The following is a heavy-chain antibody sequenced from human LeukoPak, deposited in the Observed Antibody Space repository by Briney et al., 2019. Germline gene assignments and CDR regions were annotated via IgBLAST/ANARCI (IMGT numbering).Heavy chain of an antibody. J-gene: IGHJ4*02. Sequence: ASVKVSCKAPGYTFTGYYMHWVRQAPGQGLEWMGWINPNSGGTNYAQKFQGRVTMTRDTSISTAYMELSRLRSDDTAVYYCAREVGSSSSAFDYWGQGTLVTVS. D-gene: IGHD6-6*01. CDR2: INPNSGGT. CDR3: AREVGSSSSAFDY. V-gene: IGHV1-2*02. CDR1: GYTFTGYY.